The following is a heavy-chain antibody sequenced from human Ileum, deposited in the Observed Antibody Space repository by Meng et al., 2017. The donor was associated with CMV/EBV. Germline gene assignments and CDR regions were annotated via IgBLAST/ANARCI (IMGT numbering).Heavy chain of an antibody. J-gene: IGHJ4*02. CDR2: ISPNSGGS. V-gene: IGHV1-2*02. CDR3: ARGRAAAKLLIDY. D-gene: IGHD6-13*01. Sequence: ASVKVSCKASGYTFTGYYMHWVRQAPGQGLEWMGWISPNSGGSYYAQKFQGRVTMTRDTSISTAYMELSSLRSDDTAVYYCARGRAAAKLLIDYWGQGTLVTVSS. CDR1: GYTFTGYY.